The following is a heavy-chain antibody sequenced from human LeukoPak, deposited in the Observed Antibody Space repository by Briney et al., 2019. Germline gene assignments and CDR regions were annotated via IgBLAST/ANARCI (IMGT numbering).Heavy chain of an antibody. D-gene: IGHD3-22*01. J-gene: IGHJ6*02. CDR2: INWNGVGT. V-gene: IGHV3-20*04. CDR3: ARGRYDISTVHRFFYYGMDV. CDR1: GFSFGDFG. Sequence: GGSLRLSCAAFGFSFGDFGMSWVRQAPGKGLEWVSGINWNGVGTSYIDSVKGRFTVSRDNAKNSLYLQMNSLRGEDTALYFCARGRYDISTVHRFFYYGMDVWGQGTPVTVSS.